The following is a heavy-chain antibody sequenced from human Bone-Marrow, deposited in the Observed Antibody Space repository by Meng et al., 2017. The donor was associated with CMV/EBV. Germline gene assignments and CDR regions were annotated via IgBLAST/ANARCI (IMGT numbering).Heavy chain of an antibody. J-gene: IGHJ4*02. CDR2: IRSSGNII. V-gene: IGHV3-11*01. CDR3: AAGYTSAWTPPGY. D-gene: IGHD6-19*01. CDR1: GFTFDDYA. Sequence: GESLKISCAASGFTFDDYAIHWVRQVPGKGLEWTSYIRSSGNIIYYADSVKGRFTISRDNAKNSLDLQMNNLRAEDTAVYYCAAGYTSAWTPPGYWGQGTLVTVSS.